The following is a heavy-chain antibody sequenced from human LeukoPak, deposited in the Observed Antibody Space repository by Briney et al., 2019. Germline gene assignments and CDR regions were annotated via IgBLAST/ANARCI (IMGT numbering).Heavy chain of an antibody. D-gene: IGHD6-13*01. CDR2: VNSDGTST. V-gene: IGHV3-74*01. CDR1: GFTFSSYW. Sequence: PGGSLRLSCAASGFTFSSYWMHWVRQVPGKGLVWVSRVNSDGTSTTYADSVKGRFTISRDNAKNTLYLQMNSLRAEDTAVYYCARSAPAGCSYYYYYMDVWGKGTTVTISS. J-gene: IGHJ6*03. CDR3: ARSAPAGCSYYYYYMDV.